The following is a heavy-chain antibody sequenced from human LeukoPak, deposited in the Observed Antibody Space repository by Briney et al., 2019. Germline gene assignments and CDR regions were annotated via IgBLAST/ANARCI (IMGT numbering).Heavy chain of an antibody. D-gene: IGHD3-22*01. J-gene: IGHJ4*02. CDR3: AKADKYDSSGFDY. CDR2: ISGSGDGT. Sequence: GGSLRLSCAASGFTFSSYWMHWVRQAPGMGLEWVSAISGSGDGTYYADSVKGRFTISRDNSRNTLYLQMNSLRADDTAVYYCAKADKYDSSGFDYWGQGTLVTVSS. V-gene: IGHV3-23*01. CDR1: GFTFSSYW.